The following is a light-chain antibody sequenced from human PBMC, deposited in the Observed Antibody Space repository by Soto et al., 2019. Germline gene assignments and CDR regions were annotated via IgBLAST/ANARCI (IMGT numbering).Light chain of an antibody. V-gene: IGKV3-20*01. Sequence: EIVLTQSPGTLSLSPGERATLSCRASQRISASYLAWYQQKPGQAPRLLIYGASNRATGIPDRFSGSGSGTDFTLIISRLEPEDFAVYYCQQYGQSLFTFGPGTKVDIK. CDR1: QRISASY. J-gene: IGKJ3*01. CDR2: GAS. CDR3: QQYGQSLFT.